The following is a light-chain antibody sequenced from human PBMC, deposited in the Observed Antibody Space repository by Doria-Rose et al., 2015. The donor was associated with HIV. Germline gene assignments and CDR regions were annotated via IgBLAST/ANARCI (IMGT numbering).Light chain of an antibody. CDR2: DAS. Sequence: TQSPGTLSLSPGERATLSCRASQRVKSSYLAWYQQKPGQAPRLLIYDASTRATGIPDRFSVSGSGTDLTLTISRLEPEDVAVYYCQQYGASRGTFGQGTRLEIK. V-gene: IGKV3-20*01. J-gene: IGKJ5*01. CDR3: QQYGASRGT. CDR1: QRVKSSY.